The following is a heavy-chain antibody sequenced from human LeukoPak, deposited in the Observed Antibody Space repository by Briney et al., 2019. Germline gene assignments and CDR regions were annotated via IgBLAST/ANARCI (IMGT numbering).Heavy chain of an antibody. D-gene: IGHD5-12*01. CDR2: IYYSGST. Sequence: SETLSLTCTVSGGSISSSSYYWGWIRQPPGKGLEWIGSIYYSGSTYYNPPLKSRVTISVDTSKNQFSLKLSSVTAADTAVYYCARVNSGYLRSYFDYWGQGTLVTVSS. CDR1: GGSISSSSYY. CDR3: ARVNSGYLRSYFDY. V-gene: IGHV4-39*01. J-gene: IGHJ4*02.